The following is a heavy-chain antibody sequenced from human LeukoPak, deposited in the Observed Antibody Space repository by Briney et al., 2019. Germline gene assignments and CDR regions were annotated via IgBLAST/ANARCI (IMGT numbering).Heavy chain of an antibody. CDR2: IIPILGIA. Sequence: SVKVSCKASGGTFSSYAISWVRQAPGQGLEWMGRIIPILGIANYAQKFQGRVTMTRDTSISTAYMELSSLRSDDTAVYYCAREVLAKNYGMDVWGQGTTVTVSS. CDR1: GGTFSSYA. J-gene: IGHJ6*02. D-gene: IGHD2-8*02. CDR3: AREVLAKNYGMDV. V-gene: IGHV1-69*04.